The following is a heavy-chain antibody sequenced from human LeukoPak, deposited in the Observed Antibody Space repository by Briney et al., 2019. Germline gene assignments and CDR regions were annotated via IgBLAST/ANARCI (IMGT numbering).Heavy chain of an antibody. Sequence: GGSLRLSCAASGFIVSTNYVTWVRQAPGKGLEWVSGIYSGGATYYADSVKGRFAISRDNSKNSLYLQMNSLRTEDTALYYCAKDNYYDSSGSCIYWGQGTLVTVSS. V-gene: IGHV3-53*05. CDR2: IYSGGAT. CDR3: AKDNYYDSSGSCIY. D-gene: IGHD3-22*01. CDR1: GFIVSTNY. J-gene: IGHJ4*02.